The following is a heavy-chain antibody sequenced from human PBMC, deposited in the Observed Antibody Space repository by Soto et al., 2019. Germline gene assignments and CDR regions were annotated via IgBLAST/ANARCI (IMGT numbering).Heavy chain of an antibody. Sequence: SETLSLTCTVSGCSVSSGTHYWSWILQPPGKGLEWIGYIYYSGSTKYNPSLKSRVTISVDTSKNQFSLKLSSVTAADTAVYYCARYPHDYRLPAGGMDVWCQGTLVTV. CDR3: ARYPHDYRLPAGGMDV. V-gene: IGHV4-61*01. D-gene: IGHD4-17*01. CDR1: GCSVSSGTHY. J-gene: IGHJ6*01. CDR2: IYYSGST.